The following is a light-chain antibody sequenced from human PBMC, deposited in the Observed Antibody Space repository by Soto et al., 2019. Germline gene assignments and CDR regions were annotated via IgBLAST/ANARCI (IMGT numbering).Light chain of an antibody. J-gene: IGLJ2*01. CDR1: SSDVGGYNY. Sequence: QSVLTQPASVSGSPGQSITISCTGTSSDVGGYNYVSWYQQHPGKAPKLMIYEVSNRPSGVSNRFSGSKSGNTASLTISGLQAEDEADYYCSSYAGSSTVVCGGGTKLTVL. CDR2: EVS. CDR3: SSYAGSSTVV. V-gene: IGLV2-14*01.